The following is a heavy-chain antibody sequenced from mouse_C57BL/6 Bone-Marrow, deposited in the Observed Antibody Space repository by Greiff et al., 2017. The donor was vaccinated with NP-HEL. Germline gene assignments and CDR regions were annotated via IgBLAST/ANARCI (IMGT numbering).Heavy chain of an antibody. CDR3: ARERGLRRRTYAMDY. CDR2: INYDGSST. V-gene: IGHV5-16*01. Sequence: EVQVVESEGGLVQPGSSMKLSCTASGFTFSDYYMAWVRQVPEKGLEWVANINYDGSSTYYLDSLKSRFIISRDNAKNILYLQMSSLKSEDTATYYCARERGLRRRTYAMDYWGQGTSVTVSS. J-gene: IGHJ4*01. D-gene: IGHD2-4*01. CDR1: GFTFSDYY.